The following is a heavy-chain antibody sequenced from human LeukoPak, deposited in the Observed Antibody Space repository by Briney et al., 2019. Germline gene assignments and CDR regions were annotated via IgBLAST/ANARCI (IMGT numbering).Heavy chain of an antibody. J-gene: IGHJ3*02. CDR3: ARVLIYYDSSRDAFDI. CDR1: GYTFTSYA. V-gene: IGHV7-4-1*02. CDR2: INTNTGNP. Sequence: ASVKVSCKACGYTFTSYAMKWVRQAPGQGLEWMGWINTNTGNPTYAQGFTGRFVFSLDTSVSTAYLQISSLKAEDTAVYYCARVLIYYDSSRDAFDIWGQGTMVTVSS. D-gene: IGHD3-22*01.